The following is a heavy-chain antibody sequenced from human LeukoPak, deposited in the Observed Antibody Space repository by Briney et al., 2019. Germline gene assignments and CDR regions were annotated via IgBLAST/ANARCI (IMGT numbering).Heavy chain of an antibody. CDR3: AKDTPVPGTSRKFDY. J-gene: IGHJ4*02. CDR2: ISSSGGST. D-gene: IGHD6-19*01. Sequence: PPGGSLRLSCAASGFTFSSHAMSWVRQAPGKGLEWVSAISSSGGSTYYAESVKGRFTISRDNSKNTLSLQMNSLRAEDTAVYYCAKDTPVPGTSRKFDYWGQGTLVTVSS. CDR1: GFTFSSHA. V-gene: IGHV3-23*01.